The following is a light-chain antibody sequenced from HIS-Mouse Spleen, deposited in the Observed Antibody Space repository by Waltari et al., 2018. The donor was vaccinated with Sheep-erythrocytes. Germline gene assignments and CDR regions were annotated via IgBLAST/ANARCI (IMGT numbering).Light chain of an antibody. CDR2: EDN. V-gene: IGLV6-57*04. CDR1: SGSIASNY. Sequence: NFMLTQPHSVSESPGKTVTISCTRSSGSIASNYVQWYQQRPGSAPTTVIYEDNQRPPGVPDRCSGSIDSSSNSASLTISGLKTEDEADYYCQSYDSSNHGVFGGGTKLTVL. J-gene: IGLJ3*02. CDR3: QSYDSSNHGV.